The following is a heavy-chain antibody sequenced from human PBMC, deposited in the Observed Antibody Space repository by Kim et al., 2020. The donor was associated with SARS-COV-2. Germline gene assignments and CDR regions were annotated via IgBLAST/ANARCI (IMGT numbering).Heavy chain of an antibody. J-gene: IGHJ4*02. Sequence: GGSLRLSCAASGFTFSSYAMSWVRQAPGKGLEWVSVIYSGGSSTYYADSVKGRFTISRDNSKNTLYLQMNSLRAEDTAVYYCAKVELRYFDWLQPFDYWSQGTLVTVSS. CDR3: AKVELRYFDWLQPFDY. V-gene: IGHV3-23*03. CDR2: IYSGGSST. CDR1: GFTFSSYA. D-gene: IGHD3-9*01.